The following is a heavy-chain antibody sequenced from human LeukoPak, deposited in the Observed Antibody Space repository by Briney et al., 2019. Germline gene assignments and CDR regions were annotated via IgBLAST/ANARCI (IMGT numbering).Heavy chain of an antibody. CDR1: GGSISSYY. CDR3: ARVVVALDYYYYMDV. V-gene: IGHV4-59*01. J-gene: IGHJ6*03. Sequence: SETLSLTCTVSGGSISSYYWSWIRQPPGKGLEWIGYIYYSGSTNYNPSLKSRVTISVDTSKNQFSLKLSSVTAADTAVYYCARVVVALDYYYYMDVWGKGTTVTVS. CDR2: IYYSGST. D-gene: IGHD5-12*01.